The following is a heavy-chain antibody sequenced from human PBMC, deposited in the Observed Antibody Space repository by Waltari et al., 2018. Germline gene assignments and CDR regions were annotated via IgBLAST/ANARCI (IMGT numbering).Heavy chain of an antibody. V-gene: IGHV4-39*01. CDR2: ISYSGGT. J-gene: IGHJ4*02. Sequence: LPLQESGPGLVKPSETLSLTCAVPAHSLSSSNYWAWIRQPPGKGLEWIGTISYSGGTYYNSSLKSRVTISADTSKTQFSLKLSSVTAADTAVYYCARKTTGTILDYWGQGTLVIVSS. CDR3: ARKTTGTILDY. D-gene: IGHD1-1*01. CDR1: AHSLSSSNY.